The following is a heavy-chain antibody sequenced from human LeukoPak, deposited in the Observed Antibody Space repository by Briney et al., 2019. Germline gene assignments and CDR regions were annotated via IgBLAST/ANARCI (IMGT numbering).Heavy chain of an antibody. V-gene: IGHV1-18*01. CDR1: GYTFTSYG. J-gene: IGHJ4*02. Sequence: GASVKVSCKASGYTFTSYGISWVRQAPGQGLEWMGWISAYNGNTNYAQKLQGRVTMTTDTSASTAYMELRSLRSDDTAVYYCARGDSSGWYERPNFDYWGQGTLVTVSS. D-gene: IGHD6-19*01. CDR2: ISAYNGNT. CDR3: ARGDSSGWYERPNFDY.